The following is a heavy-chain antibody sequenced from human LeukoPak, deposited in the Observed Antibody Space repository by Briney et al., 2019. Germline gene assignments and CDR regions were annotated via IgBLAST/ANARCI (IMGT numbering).Heavy chain of an antibody. Sequence: GGSLRLSCAASGFTFSSYSMNWVRQAPGKGLEWVSSISSSSSYIYYADSVKGRFTISRDNAKNSLYLQMNSLRAEDTAVYYCARAGFGEFYFDYWGQGTLVTVSS. CDR3: ARAGFGEFYFDY. CDR1: GFTFSSYS. V-gene: IGHV3-21*01. D-gene: IGHD3-10*01. CDR2: ISSSSSYI. J-gene: IGHJ4*02.